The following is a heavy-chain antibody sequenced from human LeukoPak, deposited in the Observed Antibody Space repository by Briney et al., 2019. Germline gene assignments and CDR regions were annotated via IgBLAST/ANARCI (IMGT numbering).Heavy chain of an antibody. D-gene: IGHD3-9*01. CDR2: IYYSGST. CDR3: VRRGVLRYFDWLGRWFDP. J-gene: IGHJ5*02. V-gene: IGHV4-39*07. Sequence: MSSETLSLTCTVSGGSISSSSYYWGWLRQPPGKGREWIGSIYYSGSTYYNPSLKSRVTISVATSKNQFSLNLSSVTAADTAVYYCVRRGVLRYFDWLGRWFDPWGQGTLVAVSS. CDR1: GGSISSSSYY.